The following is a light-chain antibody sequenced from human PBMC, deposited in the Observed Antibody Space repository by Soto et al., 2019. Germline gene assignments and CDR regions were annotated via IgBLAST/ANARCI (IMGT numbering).Light chain of an antibody. J-gene: IGKJ2*01. CDR2: AAS. CDR1: QGIANS. Sequence: DIQMTQSPSAMSASVGDRVTITCRASQGIANSLAWFQLKPGTVPKRLIYAASTLQYGVPSRFSGSRSGTEFTLTISSLQPKDFATYYCLQHNTYPYTFGQGTKLEIK. V-gene: IGKV1-17*03. CDR3: LQHNTYPYT.